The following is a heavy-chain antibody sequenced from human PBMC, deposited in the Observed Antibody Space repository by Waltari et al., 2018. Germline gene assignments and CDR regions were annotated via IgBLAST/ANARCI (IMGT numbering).Heavy chain of an antibody. CDR2: GSAYGSVT. Sequence: EVQLVESGGGLVQPGGSLRLSCAASGFTFSHYWMHWVRQAPVKGLVACSQGSAYGSVTNYADSVKRRVTISRGNAENTLSLQMHSVRAEDTAVYYCVKYSSSFLGDCWGQGTLVTVSS. CDR1: GFTFSHYW. CDR3: VKYSSSFLGDC. D-gene: IGHD6-19*01. V-gene: IGHV3-74*01. J-gene: IGHJ4*02.